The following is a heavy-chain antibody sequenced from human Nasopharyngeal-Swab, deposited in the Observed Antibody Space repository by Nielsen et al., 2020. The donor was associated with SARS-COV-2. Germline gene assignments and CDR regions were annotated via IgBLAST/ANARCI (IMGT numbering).Heavy chain of an antibody. J-gene: IGHJ4*02. Sequence: SGPTLVKPTQPLTLPCTFSGFSLSTSGMCVSWIGQPPGEAREWLALIDWDDDKYYSTCLKTRLTISKDTFKNQVVLTMINMDPVDTATYYCARISVAEGFDYWGQGTLVTVSS. D-gene: IGHD6-19*01. CDR2: IDWDDDK. V-gene: IGHV2-70*01. CDR1: GFSLSTSGMC. CDR3: ARISVAEGFDY.